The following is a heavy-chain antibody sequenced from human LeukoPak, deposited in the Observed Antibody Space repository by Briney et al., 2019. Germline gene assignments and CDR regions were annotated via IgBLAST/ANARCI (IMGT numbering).Heavy chain of an antibody. Sequence: PGGSLRLSCAAFGFTFSSYEMNWVRQAPGKGLEWVSYISSSGSTIYYADSVKGRFTISRDNAKTSLYVQMNSLRAEDTAVYYCARGGGVVMADFDYWGQGTLVTVSS. J-gene: IGHJ4*02. CDR1: GFTFSSYE. D-gene: IGHD4-23*01. V-gene: IGHV3-48*03. CDR2: ISSSGSTI. CDR3: ARGGGVVMADFDY.